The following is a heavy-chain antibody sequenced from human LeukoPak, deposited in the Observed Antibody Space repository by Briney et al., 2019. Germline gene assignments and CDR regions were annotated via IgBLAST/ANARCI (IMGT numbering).Heavy chain of an antibody. V-gene: IGHV1-2*02. D-gene: IGHD2-2*01. J-gene: IGHJ3*02. Sequence: ASVKVSCKASGYTFTGYYMHWVRQAPGQGLEWMGWINPNSGCTNYAQTFQGRVTITTDQSISPAYMELSRLTADDTAVHYCVRHDCSSTRCYVFCAFDIWGQGAMVTVSS. CDR3: VRHDCSSTRCYVFCAFDI. CDR2: INPNSGCT. CDR1: GYTFTGYY.